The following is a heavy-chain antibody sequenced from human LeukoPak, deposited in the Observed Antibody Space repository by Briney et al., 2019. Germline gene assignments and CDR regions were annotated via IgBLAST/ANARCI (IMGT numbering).Heavy chain of an antibody. CDR3: ANLGGNRAHDY. CDR1: GFSVSNYY. Sequence: GGSLRLSCEASGFSVSNYYMVWVRQAPGKGLECISYIPNDDSVIYYADSVRGRLSVSRDSAKNSLSLQLNSLRAEDTAVYYCANLGGNRAHDYWGQGTLVTVSS. V-gene: IGHV3-11*01. D-gene: IGHD3-16*01. CDR2: IPNDDSVI. J-gene: IGHJ4*02.